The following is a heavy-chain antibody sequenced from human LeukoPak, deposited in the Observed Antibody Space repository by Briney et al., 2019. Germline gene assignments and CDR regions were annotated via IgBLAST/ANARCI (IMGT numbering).Heavy chain of an antibody. CDR2: ISGSGGST. V-gene: IGHV3-23*01. D-gene: IGHD3-22*01. CDR3: AKERKFTYYYDSSGYYDDAFDI. CDR1: GFTFSSYA. Sequence: GGSLRLSCAASGFTFSSYAMSWVRQAPGKGLEWVSAISGSGGSTYYADSVKGRFTISRDNSKNTLYLQMNSLRAEDTAVYYCAKERKFTYYYDSSGYYDDAFDIWGQGTLVTVSS. J-gene: IGHJ3*02.